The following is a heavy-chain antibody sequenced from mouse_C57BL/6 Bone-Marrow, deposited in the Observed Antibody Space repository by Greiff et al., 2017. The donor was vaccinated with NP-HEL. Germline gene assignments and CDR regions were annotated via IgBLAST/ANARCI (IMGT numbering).Heavy chain of an antibody. V-gene: IGHV1-82*01. CDR2: IYPGDGDT. J-gene: IGHJ2*01. CDR1: GYAFSSSW. Sequence: QVQLQQSGPELVKPGASVKISCKASGYAFSSSWMNWVKQRPGKGLEWIGRIYPGDGDTNYNGKFKGKATLTADKSSSTAYMQLSSLTSEDSAVYFCARWGWLLRDFDYWGQGTTLTVSS. D-gene: IGHD2-3*01. CDR3: ARWGWLLRDFDY.